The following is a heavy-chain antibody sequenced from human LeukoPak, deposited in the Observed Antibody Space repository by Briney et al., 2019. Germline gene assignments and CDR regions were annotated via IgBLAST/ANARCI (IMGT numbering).Heavy chain of an antibody. D-gene: IGHD3-3*01. V-gene: IGHV3-23*01. CDR2: ISGSGGST. CDR3: AKEGLRFLETAGPSDY. Sequence: GGSLRLSCAASGFTFSSYAMSWVRQAPGKGLEWVSAISGSGGSTYYADSVKGRFTISRDNSKNTLYLQMNSLRAEDTAVYYCAKEGLRFLETAGPSDYWGQGTLVTVSS. J-gene: IGHJ4*02. CDR1: GFTFSSYA.